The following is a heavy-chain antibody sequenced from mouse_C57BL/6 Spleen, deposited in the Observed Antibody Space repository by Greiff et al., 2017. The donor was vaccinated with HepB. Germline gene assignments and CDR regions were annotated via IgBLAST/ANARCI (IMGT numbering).Heavy chain of an antibody. CDR3: ARDGSSYRFAY. CDR1: GFTFSDYG. D-gene: IGHD1-1*01. CDR2: ISSGSSTI. V-gene: IGHV5-17*01. J-gene: IGHJ3*01. Sequence: EVNVVESGGGLVKPGGSLKLSCAASGFTFSDYGMHWVRQAPEKGLEWVAYISSGSSTIYYADTVKGRFTISRDNAKNTLFLQMTSLRSEDTAMYYCARDGSSYRFAYWGQGTLVTVSA.